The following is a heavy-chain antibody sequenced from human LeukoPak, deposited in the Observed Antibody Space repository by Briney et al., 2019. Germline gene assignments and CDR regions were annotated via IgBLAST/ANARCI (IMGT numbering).Heavy chain of an antibody. V-gene: IGHV1-69*04. D-gene: IGHD3-22*01. Sequence: ASVKVSCKASGGTFSSYAISWARQAPGQGLEWMGRIIPILGIANYAQKFQGRVTITADKSTSTAYMELSSLRSEDTAVYYCARGIQYYYDSSGLNWFDPWGQGTLVTVSS. CDR2: IIPILGIA. J-gene: IGHJ5*02. CDR1: GGTFSSYA. CDR3: ARGIQYYYDSSGLNWFDP.